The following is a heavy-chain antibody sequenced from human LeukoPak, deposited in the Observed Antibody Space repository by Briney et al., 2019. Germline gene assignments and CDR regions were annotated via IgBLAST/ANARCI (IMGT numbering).Heavy chain of an antibody. J-gene: IGHJ4*02. Sequence: PGGSLRLSCAASGFTFSSYAMSWVRQAPGQGLEWVSAISGSGGSTYYADSVKGRFTISRDNSKNTLYLQMNSLRVEDTAVYYCARALFSAVDWGQGTLVTVSS. CDR2: ISGSGGST. CDR1: GFTFSSYA. CDR3: ARALFSAVD. V-gene: IGHV3-23*01. D-gene: IGHD6-19*01.